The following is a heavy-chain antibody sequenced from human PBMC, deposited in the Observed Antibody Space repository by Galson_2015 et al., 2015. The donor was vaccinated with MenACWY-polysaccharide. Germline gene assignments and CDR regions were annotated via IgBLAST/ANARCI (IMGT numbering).Heavy chain of an antibody. CDR2: IDTSGTST. J-gene: IGHJ4*02. CDR1: GFTFRSHD. D-gene: IGHD1-1*01. CDR3: ARDTPGIEDFDY. Sequence: SLSLSCAVSGFTFRSHDMNGGRQAPGKGLEWVSYIDTSGTSTKYSDSVTGRFIMSRDNAKNSLSLQMNSLRLEDTAVYYCARDTPGIEDFDYWGQGILVTVSS. V-gene: IGHV3-48*03.